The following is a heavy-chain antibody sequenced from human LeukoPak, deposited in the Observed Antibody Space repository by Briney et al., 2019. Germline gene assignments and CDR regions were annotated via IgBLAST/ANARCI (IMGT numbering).Heavy chain of an antibody. CDR3: ARVSQPQQPLDY. CDR1: GFTFNTYE. Sequence: GGSLRLSCAASGFTFNTYEINWVRQAPGKGLECFSYIDGSGSTTYYEDSVKGRFTLVRDNAKNSVYLQMNSLRAEDTAVYYCARVSQPQQPLDYWGQGTLVTVSS. CDR2: IDGSGSTT. D-gene: IGHD6-13*01. J-gene: IGHJ4*02. V-gene: IGHV3-48*03.